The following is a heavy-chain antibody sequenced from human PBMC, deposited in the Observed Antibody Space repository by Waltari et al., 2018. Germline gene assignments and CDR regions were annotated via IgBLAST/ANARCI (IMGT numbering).Heavy chain of an antibody. J-gene: IGHJ4*02. D-gene: IGHD2-21*02. Sequence: QVTLRESCPALVKPTQTLTLTCTFSGFSLSPSGMCVSWIRQPPGKAPEWLARIDWDDDKYYSTSLKTRLTISKDTSKNQVVLTMTNMDPVDTATYYCARIRDGGNFYYFDYWGQGTLVTVSS. CDR1: GFSLSPSGMC. CDR2: IDWDDDK. CDR3: ARIRDGGNFYYFDY. V-gene: IGHV2-70*15.